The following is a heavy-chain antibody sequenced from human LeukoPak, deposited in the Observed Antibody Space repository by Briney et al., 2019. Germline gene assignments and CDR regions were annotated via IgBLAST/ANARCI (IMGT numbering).Heavy chain of an antibody. CDR1: GGSISNSGYY. V-gene: IGHV4-39*01. D-gene: IGHD3-22*01. CDR2: IYYSGNA. Sequence: SETLSLTCTVSGGSISNSGYYWGWIRQPPGKGLEWIGNIYYSGNAYYNPSLKSRVTMSVDTSKNQFSLKLSSVTAADTAVYYCAKTYYYDPFDYWGQGTLVTVSS. J-gene: IGHJ4*02. CDR3: AKTYYYDPFDY.